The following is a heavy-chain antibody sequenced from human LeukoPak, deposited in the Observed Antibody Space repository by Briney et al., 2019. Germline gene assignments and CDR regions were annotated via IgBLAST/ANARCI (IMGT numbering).Heavy chain of an antibody. CDR2: ITAGGGST. CDR1: GFSFSNYA. CDR3: TRENRPFCPFAY. Sequence: PGGSLRLSCAASGFSFSNYAMTWVRQAPGKGLEWVSDITAGGGSTYYADSVKGRFTISRDNPDNTLYLQMNSLRAEDTAVYYCTRENRPFCPFAYWGQGVLVTVSS. D-gene: IGHD2/OR15-2a*01. V-gene: IGHV3-23*01. J-gene: IGHJ4*02.